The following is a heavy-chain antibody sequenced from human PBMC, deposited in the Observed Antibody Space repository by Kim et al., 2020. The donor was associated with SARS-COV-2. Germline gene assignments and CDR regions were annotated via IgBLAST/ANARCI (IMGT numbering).Heavy chain of an antibody. Sequence: GGSLRLSCAASGFTFSNVWMSWVRQAPGKGLEWVGRIKSKTDGGTTDYAAPVKGRFTISRDDSKNTQYLQMNSLKTEDTAVYYCTTDRNLGYCSGGSCYGSGVYYYSGMDVGGQGTTVTVSS. D-gene: IGHD2-15*01. CDR1: GFTFSNVW. J-gene: IGHJ6*02. CDR3: TTDRNLGYCSGGSCYGSGVYYYSGMDV. V-gene: IGHV3-15*01. CDR2: IKSKTDGGTT.